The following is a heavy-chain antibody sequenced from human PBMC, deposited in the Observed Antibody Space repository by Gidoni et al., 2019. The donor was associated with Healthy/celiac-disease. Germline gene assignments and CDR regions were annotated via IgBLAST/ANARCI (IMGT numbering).Heavy chain of an antibody. CDR2: IKSKTDGGTT. D-gene: IGHD3-10*01. CDR1: GFTVSNAW. Sequence: EVQLVESGGGVVKPGGSRRLSCAASGFTVSNAWMSWVRQAPGKGLEWVGRIKSKTDGGTTDYAAPVKGRFTISRDDSKNTLYLQMNSLKTEDTAVYYCTTDLPGGYGMDVWGQGTTVTVSS. J-gene: IGHJ6*02. CDR3: TTDLPGGYGMDV. V-gene: IGHV3-15*01.